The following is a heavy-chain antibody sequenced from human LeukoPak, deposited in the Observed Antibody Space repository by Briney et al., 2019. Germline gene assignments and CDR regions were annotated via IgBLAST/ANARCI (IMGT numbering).Heavy chain of an antibody. Sequence: GGSLRLSCAASGFTFSGYGMHWFRQAPGKGLDWVAVISFDGSDKYYADSVKGRFTISRDNSKNTLYLQMNSLRAEDTAVYYCARDKSYSSGSYYFDYWGQGTLVTVSS. V-gene: IGHV3-30*03. D-gene: IGHD6-19*01. J-gene: IGHJ4*02. CDR3: ARDKSYSSGSYYFDY. CDR1: GFTFSGYG. CDR2: ISFDGSDK.